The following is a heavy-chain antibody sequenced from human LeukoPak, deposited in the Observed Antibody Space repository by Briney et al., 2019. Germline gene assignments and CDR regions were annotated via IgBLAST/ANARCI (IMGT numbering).Heavy chain of an antibody. CDR3: AREGSRDGYNG. CDR1: GGSISSGSYY. J-gene: IGHJ4*02. V-gene: IGHV4-61*02. Sequence: SQTLSLTCTVSGGSISSGSYYWSWIRQPAGTGLEWIGRIYTSGSTNYNPSLKSRVTISVDTSKNQFSLKLSSVTAADTAVYYCAREGSRDGYNGWGQGTLVTVSS. D-gene: IGHD5-24*01. CDR2: IYTSGST.